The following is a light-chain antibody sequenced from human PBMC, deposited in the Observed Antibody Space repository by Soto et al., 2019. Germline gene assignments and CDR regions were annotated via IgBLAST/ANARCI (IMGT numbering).Light chain of an antibody. Sequence: AIRMTQSPSSFSASTGDRVTITCRASQGISSYLAWYQQKPGKAPKLLIYAASTLQSGVPSRFSGSGSGTDFTLTISCLQPDDVATYYCQQYNAYSPWTFGQGTKVDIK. J-gene: IGKJ1*01. CDR1: QGISSY. CDR3: QQYNAYSPWT. CDR2: AAS. V-gene: IGKV1-8*01.